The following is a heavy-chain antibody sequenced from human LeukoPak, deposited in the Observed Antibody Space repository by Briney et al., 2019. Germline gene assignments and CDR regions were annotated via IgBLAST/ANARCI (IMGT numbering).Heavy chain of an antibody. CDR3: ARDIAAAGDFDY. V-gene: IGHV1-2*06. D-gene: IGHD6-13*01. J-gene: IGHJ4*02. CDR2: INPNSGGT. Sequence: ASVKVSCKASGYTFTGYYMHWVRQAPGQGLDWMGRINPNSGGTNYAQKFQGRVTMTRDTSISTAYMELSRLRSDDTAVYYCARDIAAAGDFDYWGQGTLVTVSS. CDR1: GYTFTGYY.